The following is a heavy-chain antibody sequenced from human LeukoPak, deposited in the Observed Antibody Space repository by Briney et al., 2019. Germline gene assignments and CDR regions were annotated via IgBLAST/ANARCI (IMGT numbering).Heavy chain of an antibody. V-gene: IGHV1-69*13. CDR3: AREETPQISTLYYYYYYMDV. J-gene: IGHJ6*03. CDR1: GGTFSTYA. CDR2: IIPIYGIA. Sequence: GASVKVSCKASGGTFSTYAISWLRQAPGQGLEWMGGIIPIYGIANYAQKLRGRVTITADESTSTSYMEVNGLRSEDTAVYYCAREETPQISTLYYYYYYMDVWGNGTPVTVSS.